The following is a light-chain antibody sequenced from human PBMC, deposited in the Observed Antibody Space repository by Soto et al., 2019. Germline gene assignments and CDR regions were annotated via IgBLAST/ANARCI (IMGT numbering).Light chain of an antibody. CDR1: QSVSNTY. CDR3: QHYGTSII. V-gene: IGKV3-20*01. Sequence: IVLTHSPDTLSLSPWETATLPCRASQSVSNTYLAWYQQKPGQAPRLLIYGASGRATAIPDRFSGSGSGTEFTLIINRLEPEDFALYYCQHYGTSIILGQGTKVDIK. J-gene: IGKJ1*01. CDR2: GAS.